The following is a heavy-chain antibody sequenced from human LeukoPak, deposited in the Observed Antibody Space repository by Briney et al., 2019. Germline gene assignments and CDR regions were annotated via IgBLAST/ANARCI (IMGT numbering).Heavy chain of an antibody. V-gene: IGHV4-59*08. CDR3: ARRVWYYDSSGFLYWYFDL. CDR2: IYYSGST. Sequence: SETLSLTCTVSGGSISSYYWSWIRQPPGKGLEWIGYIYYSGSTNYNPSLKSRVTISVDTSKNQFSLKLSSVTAADTAVYYCARRVWYYDSSGFLYWYFDLWGRGTLVTVSS. CDR1: GGSISSYY. J-gene: IGHJ2*01. D-gene: IGHD3-22*01.